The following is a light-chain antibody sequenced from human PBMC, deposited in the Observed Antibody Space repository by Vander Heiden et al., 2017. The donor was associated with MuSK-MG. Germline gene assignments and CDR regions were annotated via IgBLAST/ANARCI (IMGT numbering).Light chain of an antibody. CDR3: QQYKNWPPWT. J-gene: IGKJ1*01. Sequence: EIVVTQSPATLSVSPGDRATLSCRASHSVSSKLAWYQQKLGQAPRLLIYDASTRATGIPARFSGSGYGTEFTLTISSLQSEDFAIYYCQQYKNWPPWTLGQGTRVEV. CDR2: DAS. CDR1: HSVSSK. V-gene: IGKV3-15*01.